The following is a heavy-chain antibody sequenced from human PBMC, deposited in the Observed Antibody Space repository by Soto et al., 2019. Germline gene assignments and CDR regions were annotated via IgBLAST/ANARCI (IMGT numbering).Heavy chain of an antibody. Sequence: QLQLVESGGNVVQPGRSLRLSCAASGFTFTTYAMHWVRQAPGTGLEWLAIISYDGNLKYYADSVKGRFTISRDDSKNTIYLQMNSMRGDDAGVYFCARGAAMSAAVSFGMDVWGQGTTVSVSS. J-gene: IGHJ6*02. CDR2: ISYDGNLK. CDR1: GFTFTTYA. V-gene: IGHV3-33*01. D-gene: IGHD1-20*01. CDR3: ARGAAMSAAVSFGMDV.